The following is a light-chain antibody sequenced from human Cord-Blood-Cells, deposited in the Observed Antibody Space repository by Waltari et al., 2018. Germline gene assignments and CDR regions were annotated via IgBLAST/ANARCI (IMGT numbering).Light chain of an antibody. CDR2: EGS. CDR3: CSYAGSSTYV. CDR1: SSDVGRYNL. V-gene: IGLV2-23*01. J-gene: IGLJ1*01. Sequence: QSALTQPASVSGSPGQSITISCTGTSSDVGRYNLVSWYQQHPGKAPKLMIYEGSKRTSGVSNRFSVSKSGNTASLTISGLQAEDEADYYCCSYAGSSTYVFGTGTKVTVL.